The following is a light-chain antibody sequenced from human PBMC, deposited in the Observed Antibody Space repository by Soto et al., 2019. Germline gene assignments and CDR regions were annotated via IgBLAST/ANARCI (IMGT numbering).Light chain of an antibody. CDR3: SSYTSRSIYV. J-gene: IGLJ1*01. V-gene: IGLV2-23*01. Sequence: QSVLTQPASVSGSPGQSITVSCAGTSSDVGGYNLVSWYQQHPGKAPKLIIYEGTERPSGISPRFSGSKSGNTASLTISGLQAEDEADYYCSSYTSRSIYVFGSGTKVTV. CDR2: EGT. CDR1: SSDVGGYNL.